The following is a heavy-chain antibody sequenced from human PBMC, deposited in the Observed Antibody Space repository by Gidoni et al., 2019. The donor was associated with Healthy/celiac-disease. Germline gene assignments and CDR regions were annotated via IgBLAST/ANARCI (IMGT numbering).Heavy chain of an antibody. CDR2: IYTSGST. D-gene: IGHD2-15*01. CDR1: GGSISSGTYY. J-gene: IGHJ6*02. V-gene: IGHV4-61*02. Sequence: QVQLQESGPGLVKPSQTLSLTCTVPGGSISSGTYYWTWIRQPAGKGLEWIGRIYTSGSTNYNPSLKSRVTISVDTSKNQFSLKLSSVTAADTAVYYCARDDGYCSGGSCYGPNYYYYYGMDVWGQGTTVTVSS. CDR3: ARDDGYCSGGSCYGPNYYYYYGMDV.